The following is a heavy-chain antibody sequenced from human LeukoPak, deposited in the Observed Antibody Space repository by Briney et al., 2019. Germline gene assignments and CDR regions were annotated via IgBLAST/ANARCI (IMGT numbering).Heavy chain of an antibody. D-gene: IGHD6-13*01. CDR2: INSDGGNT. Sequence: PGGSLRLSCAASGFTFSTYWIHWVRQAPGKGLVWVSRINSDGGNTVYADSAKGRFTISIDNVKNTVYLQMNSLRAEDTAVYYCAREAYSNYAYDMWGQGTMVIVSS. J-gene: IGHJ3*02. CDR1: GFTFSTYW. CDR3: AREAYSNYAYDM. V-gene: IGHV3-74*01.